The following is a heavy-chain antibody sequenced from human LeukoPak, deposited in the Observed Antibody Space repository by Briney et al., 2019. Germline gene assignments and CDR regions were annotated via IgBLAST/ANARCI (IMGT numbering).Heavy chain of an antibody. CDR1: GGSISSSSYY. V-gene: IGHV4-39*07. Sequence: PSETLSLTCTVSGGSISSSSYYWGWIRQPPGKGLEWIGSIYYSGSTYYNPSLKSRVTISVDTSKNQFSLKLSSVTAADTAVYYCARATYNWNDVQYYYYMDVWGKGTTVTVSS. CDR2: IYYSGST. D-gene: IGHD1-1*01. J-gene: IGHJ6*03. CDR3: ARATYNWNDVQYYYYMDV.